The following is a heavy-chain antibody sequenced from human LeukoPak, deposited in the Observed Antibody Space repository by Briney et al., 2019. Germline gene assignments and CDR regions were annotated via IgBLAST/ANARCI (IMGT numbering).Heavy chain of an antibody. CDR3: AKRPSGSYYTQYYFDY. CDR2: ISGSGGST. Sequence: GGSLRLSCAASGFTFSSYAMSWVRQASGKGLEWVSAISGSGGSTYYADSVKGRFTISRDNSKNTLYLQMNSLRAEDTAVYYCAKRPSGSYYTQYYFDYWGQGTLVTVSS. V-gene: IGHV3-23*01. J-gene: IGHJ4*02. CDR1: GFTFSSYA. D-gene: IGHD3-10*01.